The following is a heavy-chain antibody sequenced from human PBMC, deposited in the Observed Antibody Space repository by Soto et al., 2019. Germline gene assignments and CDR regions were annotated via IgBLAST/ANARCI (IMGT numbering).Heavy chain of an antibody. CDR2: VYYRST. CDR3: ASAYSTSWTYYFDY. CDR1: GGSINSYY. Sequence: SETLSLTCTVSGGSINSYYWSWIRQPPGKALEWIGHVYYRSTTYNPSLKSRVAISADTSNNQFSLKLSSVAAADTAVYYCASAYSTSWTYYFDYWGQGTLVTVYS. J-gene: IGHJ4*02. V-gene: IGHV4-59*01. D-gene: IGHD6-13*01.